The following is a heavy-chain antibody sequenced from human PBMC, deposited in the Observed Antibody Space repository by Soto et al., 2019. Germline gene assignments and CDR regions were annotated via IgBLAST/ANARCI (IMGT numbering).Heavy chain of an antibody. CDR3: ARDQGPTTY. J-gene: IGHJ4*02. CDR1: GFTVSSNY. CDR2: IFSGGST. D-gene: IGHD5-12*01. V-gene: IGHV3-53*01. Sequence: EVQLVESGGGLIQPGGSLRLSCAASGFTVSSNYMTWVRQAPGKGLEWVSFIFSGGSTDYSDSVKGRITISRDNSKNTLYLQMNSLRAEDTAVYYCARDQGPTTYWGQGTLVTVSS.